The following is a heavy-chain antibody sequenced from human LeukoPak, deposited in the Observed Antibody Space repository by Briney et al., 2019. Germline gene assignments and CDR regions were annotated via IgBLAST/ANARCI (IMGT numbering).Heavy chain of an antibody. V-gene: IGHV3-66*01. CDR3: ARISVTMIVVVSHAFDI. J-gene: IGHJ3*02. D-gene: IGHD3-22*01. Sequence: PGGSLRLSCAASGFTFSSYEMNWVRQTPGKGLEWVSVIYSGGSTYYADSVKGRFTISRDNSKNTLYLQMNSLRAEDTAVYYCARISVTMIVVVSHAFDIWGQGTMVTVSS. CDR1: GFTFSSYE. CDR2: IYSGGST.